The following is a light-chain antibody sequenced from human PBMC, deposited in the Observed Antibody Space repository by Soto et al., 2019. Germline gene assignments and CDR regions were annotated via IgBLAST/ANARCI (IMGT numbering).Light chain of an antibody. J-gene: IGKJ5*01. CDR2: AAS. CDR3: QQLNSYPIT. V-gene: IGKV1-9*01. CDR1: QGISSF. Sequence: IQLIQSPSSLSASIGDRVTITCRASQGISSFLAWYQQKPGKAPKLLIYAASTLQSGVPSRISGSGSGTDFTLTISSLQPEDFATYYCQQLNSYPITFGQGTRLEIK.